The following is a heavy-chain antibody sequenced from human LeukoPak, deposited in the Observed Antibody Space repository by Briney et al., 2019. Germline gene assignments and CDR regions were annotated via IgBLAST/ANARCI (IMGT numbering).Heavy chain of an antibody. J-gene: IGHJ4*02. V-gene: IGHV3-21*01. CDR3: AREGSSTSCLDY. D-gene: IGHD2-2*01. CDR1: GFTFSRYT. CDR2: ISSSSSYI. Sequence: PGGSLRLSFAASGFTFSRYTIKGVRPAPGKGLEWGSSISSSSSYIYYADSVKGRFTISRDNAKNSLYLQMNSLMAEDTAVYYCAREGSSTSCLDYWGQGTLVTVSS.